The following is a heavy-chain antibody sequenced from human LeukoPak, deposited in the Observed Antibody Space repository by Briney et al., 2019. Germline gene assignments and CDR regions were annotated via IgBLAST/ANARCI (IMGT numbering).Heavy chain of an antibody. CDR2: ISSSSSYI. V-gene: IGHV3-21*01. CDR1: GFTFTNAW. D-gene: IGHD6-6*01. Sequence: GGSLRLSCVDSGFTFTNAWMSWVRQAPGKGLEWVSSISSSSSYIYYADSVKGRFTISRDNAKNSLYLQMNSLRAEDTAVYYCASFPSIAAPFDYWGQGTLVTVSS. CDR3: ASFPSIAAPFDY. J-gene: IGHJ4*02.